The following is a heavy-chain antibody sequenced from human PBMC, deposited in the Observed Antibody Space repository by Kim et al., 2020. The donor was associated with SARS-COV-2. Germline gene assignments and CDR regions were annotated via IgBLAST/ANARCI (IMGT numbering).Heavy chain of an antibody. V-gene: IGHV4-31*03. CDR2: IYYSGST. Sequence: SETLSLTCTVSGGSISSGGYYWSWIRQHPGKGLEWIGYIYYSGSTYYNPSLKSRVTISVDTSKNQFSLKLSSVTAADTAVYYCAREGDPHYYDSSGYHPAIYFDYWGQGTLVTVSS. J-gene: IGHJ4*02. CDR3: AREGDPHYYDSSGYHPAIYFDY. CDR1: GGSISSGGYY. D-gene: IGHD3-22*01.